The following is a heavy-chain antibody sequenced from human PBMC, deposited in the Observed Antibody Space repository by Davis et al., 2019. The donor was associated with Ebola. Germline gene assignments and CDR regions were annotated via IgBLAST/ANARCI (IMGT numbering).Heavy chain of an antibody. J-gene: IGHJ4*02. CDR3: ATRRLSFEAIDY. CDR1: GGSISSNHYY. V-gene: IGHV4-39*01. Sequence: MPSESLSLTCTVSGGSISSNHYYWGWIRQPPGKGLVWIGSFYYRGTNYYTPSLNSRVTISVDTSNNQFSLKLTSVSAADTAVYYCATRRLSFEAIDYWGQGTLVTVSS. D-gene: IGHD1-26*01. CDR2: FYYRGTN.